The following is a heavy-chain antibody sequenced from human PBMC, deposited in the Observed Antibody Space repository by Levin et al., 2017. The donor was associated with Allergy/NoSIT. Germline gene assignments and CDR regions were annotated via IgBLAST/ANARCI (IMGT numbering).Heavy chain of an antibody. V-gene: IGHV4-61*01. D-gene: IGHD3-22*01. CDR1: GDSVSNGIYY. J-gene: IGHJ4*02. CDR2: LYYSGIT. CDR3: ARGGNTLISAPDF. Sequence: PSETLSLTCTVSGDSVSNGIYYWSWIRQPPGKGLEWIGYLYYSGITNYNPSLKSRVTISVDTSKNQFSLKMRSVTAADTAVYYCARGGNTLISAPDFWGQGTLVTVSS.